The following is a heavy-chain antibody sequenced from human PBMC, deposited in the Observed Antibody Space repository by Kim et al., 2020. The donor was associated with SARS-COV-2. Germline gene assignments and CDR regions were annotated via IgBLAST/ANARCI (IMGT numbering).Heavy chain of an antibody. CDR2: INTNTGNP. CDR3: ARGVRSPQFDY. Sequence: ASVKVSCKASGYTFTSPSLNWVRQAPGQGLEWMGWINTNTGNPTYAQGFTGRFVFSLDTSVTTAYLQISSLKAEDNAVYYCARGVRSPQFDYWGQGTLVTVSS. J-gene: IGHJ4*02. V-gene: IGHV7-4-1*02. CDR1: GYTFTSPS.